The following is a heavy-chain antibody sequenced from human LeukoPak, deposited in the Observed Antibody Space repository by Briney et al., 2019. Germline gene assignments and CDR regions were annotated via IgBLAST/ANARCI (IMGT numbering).Heavy chain of an antibody. CDR3: ARGGLDSGSHFSAWFDP. CDR2: VSYDRITK. V-gene: IGHV3-30*04. Sequence: GGSLRLSCAASKFTLNNYAMHWVRQAPGKGLEWVAVVSYDRITKYYADSVKGRFSISRDNSKNTLSLEMNSLRPEDTAVYYCARGGLDSGSHFSAWFDPWGQGTLVTVSS. D-gene: IGHD3-10*01. CDR1: KFTLNNYA. J-gene: IGHJ5*02.